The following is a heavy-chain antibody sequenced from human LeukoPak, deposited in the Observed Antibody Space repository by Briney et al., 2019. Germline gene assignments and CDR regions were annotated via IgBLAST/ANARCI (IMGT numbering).Heavy chain of an antibody. CDR2: IYYSGST. CDR1: GGSISSGGYY. D-gene: IGHD3-10*01. CDR3: ARDVIKYNWFDP. J-gene: IGHJ5*02. V-gene: IGHV4-31*03. Sequence: PSQTLSLTCTVSGGSISSGGYYWSWIRQHPGTGLEWIGYIYYSGSTYYNPSLKSRVTISVDTSKNQFSLKLSSVTAADTAVYYCARDVIKYNWFDPWGQGTLVTVSS.